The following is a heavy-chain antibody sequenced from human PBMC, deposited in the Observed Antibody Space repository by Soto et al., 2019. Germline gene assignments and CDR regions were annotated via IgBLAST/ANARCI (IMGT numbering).Heavy chain of an antibody. D-gene: IGHD1-1*01. CDR2: IIPIFGTA. V-gene: IGHV1-69*01. CDR1: GGPFSSSA. J-gene: IGHJ4*02. CDR3: ARDCTQLERFD. Sequence: QVQLVQSGAEVKKPGSSVKVSCKASGGPFSSSAISWVRQSPGQGLEWMGGIIPIFGTANYAQKFQGRVTITADESTSTAYMELSSLRSEDTAVYYCARDCTQLERFDWGQGTLLTFSA.